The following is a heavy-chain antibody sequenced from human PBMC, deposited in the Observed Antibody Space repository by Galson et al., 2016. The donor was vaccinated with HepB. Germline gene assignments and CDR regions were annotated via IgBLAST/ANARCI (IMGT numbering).Heavy chain of an antibody. V-gene: IGHV5-51*01. Sequence: QSGAEVKKPGQSLKISCKGSGYTFRNYWIGWVRQMPGKGLEYMGIIYPDDSDPTYSPPFQGRVSISIDKSIRTAYLQWSSLEASDTAMYYCIRLPVTVFGVAPADYWGQGTLVTVSS. D-gene: IGHD3-3*01. CDR3: IRLPVTVFGVAPADY. CDR1: GYTFRNYW. CDR2: IYPDDSDP. J-gene: IGHJ4*02.